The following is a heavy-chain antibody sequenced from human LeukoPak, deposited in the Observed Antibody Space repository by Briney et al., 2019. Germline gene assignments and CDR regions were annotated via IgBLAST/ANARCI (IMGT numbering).Heavy chain of an antibody. D-gene: IGHD6-19*01. J-gene: IGHJ4*02. CDR2: IWYDGSNK. Sequence: GRSLRLSCAASGFTFSSYGMHWVRHAPGNGLEEVAVIWYDGSNKYDADSVKGRFTISRDNSKNTQHHKKNSLRAEDTAVYYCARDHKQWLVLGGFDYWGQGTLVTVSS. CDR1: GFTFSSYG. V-gene: IGHV3-33*01. CDR3: ARDHKQWLVLGGFDY.